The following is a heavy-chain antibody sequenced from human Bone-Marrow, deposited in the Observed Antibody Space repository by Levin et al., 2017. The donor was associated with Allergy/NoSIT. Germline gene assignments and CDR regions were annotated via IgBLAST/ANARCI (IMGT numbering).Heavy chain of an antibody. CDR1: GYLFTNHY. CDR3: ATDTSGRYSW. V-gene: IGHV1-18*01. D-gene: IGHD1-26*01. J-gene: IGHJ4*02. Sequence: ASVKVSCKASGYLFTNHYVTWVRQARGQGLEWLGWISPYNDNTKFSQKFQGRVTLTADTSTSTAYMELRSLRSDDTAVYYCATDTSGRYSWWGQGTLVTVSS. CDR2: ISPYNDNT.